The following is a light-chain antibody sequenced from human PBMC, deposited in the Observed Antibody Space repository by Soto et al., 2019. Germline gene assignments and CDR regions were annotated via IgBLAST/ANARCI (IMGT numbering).Light chain of an antibody. CDR1: SSDFGNYNL. V-gene: IGLV2-23*02. CDR2: EVN. CDR3: CSFTSSNTHV. Sequence: QSALTQPASVSGSPGQSITISCTGTSSDFGNYNLVSWYQQHPGKVPKLILFEVNKRPSGVAGRFSGSKSGNTASLTISGLHAEDAADYYCCSFTSSNTHVFGTGTKLTVL. J-gene: IGLJ1*01.